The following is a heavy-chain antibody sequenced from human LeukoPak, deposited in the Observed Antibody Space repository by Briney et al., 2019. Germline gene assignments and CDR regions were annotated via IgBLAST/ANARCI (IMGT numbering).Heavy chain of an antibody. J-gene: IGHJ5*02. D-gene: IGHD3-22*01. V-gene: IGHV4-59*12. Sequence: SETLSLTCTVSGGSISSYYWSWIRQPPGKGLEWIGYIYYSGSTNYNPSLKSRVTMSVDTSKNQFSLKLSSVTAADTAVYYCARGWLRYYYDSSGSNWFDPWGQGTLVTVSS. CDR2: IYYSGST. CDR1: GGSISSYY. CDR3: ARGWLRYYYDSSGSNWFDP.